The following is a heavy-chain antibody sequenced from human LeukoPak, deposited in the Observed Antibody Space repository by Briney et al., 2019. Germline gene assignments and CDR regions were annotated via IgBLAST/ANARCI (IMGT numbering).Heavy chain of an antibody. J-gene: IGHJ5*02. Sequence: SESLTLTCAVSGGSFSSTNYYWGWIRQPPGKGLESFGRIYYSASSYYNPYLKSRSAISVVTSKNQFSLKLSSVTAADTAVYYCVRSNRAPITMVRADFNCFDPWGQGTLVTVSS. CDR2: IYYSASS. CDR1: GGSFSSTNYY. D-gene: IGHD3-10*01. CDR3: VRSNRAPITMVRADFNCFDP. V-gene: IGHV4-39*01.